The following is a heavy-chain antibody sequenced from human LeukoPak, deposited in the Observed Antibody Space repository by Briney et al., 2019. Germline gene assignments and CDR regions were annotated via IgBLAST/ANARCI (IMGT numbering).Heavy chain of an antibody. J-gene: IGHJ4*02. V-gene: IGHV3-30*02. CDR2: IRYDGSNK. CDR3: AKDSRNYYYDSSGYYYGMNY. Sequence: PGGSLRLSCAASGFTFSSYGMHWVRQAPGKGLEWVAFIRYDGSNKYYADSVKGRFTISRDNSKNTPYLQMNSLRAEDTAVYYCAKDSRNYYYDSSGYYYGMNYWGQGTLVTVSS. CDR1: GFTFSSYG. D-gene: IGHD3-22*01.